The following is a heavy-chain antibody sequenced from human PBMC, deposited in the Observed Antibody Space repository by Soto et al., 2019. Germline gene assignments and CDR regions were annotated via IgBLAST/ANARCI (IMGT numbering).Heavy chain of an antibody. V-gene: IGHV1-3*01. CDR1: GYTFSRYA. CDR2: IDPDNDNT. J-gene: IGHJ5*02. D-gene: IGHD3-9*01. Sequence: QVQLVQSGAEVKTPGASVKVSCKASGYTFSRYAIHWVRQAPGQRLEWMGRIDPDNDNTKSSQNLQGRDTITRDTSASEGYMELSSLRSEDTAVYYCARDALELVYFDWLHCDPWGQGTLVTVSS. CDR3: ARDALELVYFDWLHCDP.